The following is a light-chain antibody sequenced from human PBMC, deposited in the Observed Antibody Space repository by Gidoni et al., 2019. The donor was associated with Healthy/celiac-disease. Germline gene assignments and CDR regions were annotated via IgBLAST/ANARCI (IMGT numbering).Light chain of an antibody. J-gene: IGKJ5*01. CDR1: QNVLYSSNNKNY. CDR2: WAS. V-gene: IGKV4-1*01. CDR3: QQYYSTPPT. Sequence: DIVMTQSPDSLAVSLGERATINCQSSQNVLYSSNNKNYLAWYQQKPGQPPKLLIYWASTRESGVPDRFSGSGSGTDFTLTISSLQAEDVAVYYCQQYYSTPPTFGQGTRLEIK.